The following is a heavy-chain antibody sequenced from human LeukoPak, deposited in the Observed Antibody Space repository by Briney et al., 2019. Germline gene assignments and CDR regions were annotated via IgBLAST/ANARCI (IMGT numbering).Heavy chain of an antibody. V-gene: IGHV4-34*01. CDR1: GGSFSGYY. CDR3: ARCTNGFRGLYYYDSSGIAP. Sequence: SETLSLTCAVYGGSFSGYYWSWIRQPPGKGLEWIGEINHSGSTNYNPSLKSRVTISVDTSKNQFSLKLSSVTAADTAVYYCARCTNGFRGLYYYDSSGIAPWGQGTLVTVSS. D-gene: IGHD3-22*01. J-gene: IGHJ5*02. CDR2: INHSGST.